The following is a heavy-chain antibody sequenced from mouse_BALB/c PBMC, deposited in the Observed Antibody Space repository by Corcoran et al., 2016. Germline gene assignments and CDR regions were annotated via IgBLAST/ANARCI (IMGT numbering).Heavy chain of an antibody. CDR2: INTYTGEP. CDR3: ARRNTATFALDY. Sequence: QIPLVQSGPELKKTGETVKISCKASGYTFTNYGLNWVKQAPGKGLKWMGWINTYTGEPTYADDFKGRFAFSLETSASTAYLQINNLKNEDMATYFCARRNTATFALDYWGQGTSVTVSS. J-gene: IGHJ4*01. V-gene: IGHV9-1*02. D-gene: IGHD1-2*01. CDR1: GYTFTNYG.